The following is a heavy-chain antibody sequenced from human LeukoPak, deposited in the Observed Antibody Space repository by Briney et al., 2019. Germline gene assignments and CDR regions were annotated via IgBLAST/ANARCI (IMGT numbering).Heavy chain of an antibody. CDR1: GYTLTELS. J-gene: IGHJ4*02. D-gene: IGHD5-18*01. CDR2: FDPEDGET. CDR3: ATEIGRSGYSYGRSIDY. Sequence: TSVKVSCKVSGYTLTELSMHWVRQAPGKGLEWMGGFDPEDGETIYAQKFQGRVTMTEDTSTDTAYMELSSLRSEDTAVYYCATEIGRSGYSYGRSIDYWGQGTLVTVSS. V-gene: IGHV1-24*01.